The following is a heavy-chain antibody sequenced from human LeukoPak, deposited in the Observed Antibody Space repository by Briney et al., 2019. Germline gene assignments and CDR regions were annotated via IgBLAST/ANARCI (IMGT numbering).Heavy chain of an antibody. Sequence: PGGSLRLSCAASGFTFNIYAMSWVRQAPGKGLEWVSSMTSNGAGTFYADSVKDRFTISRDNSQNTLYLQMSRLRAEDTAIYYCAKDRPNYHESNGHYYRPNGDFWGQGSLVTVSS. CDR3: AKDRPNYHESNGHYYRPNGDF. J-gene: IGHJ4*02. D-gene: IGHD3-22*01. CDR2: MTSNGAGT. V-gene: IGHV3-23*01. CDR1: GFTFNIYA.